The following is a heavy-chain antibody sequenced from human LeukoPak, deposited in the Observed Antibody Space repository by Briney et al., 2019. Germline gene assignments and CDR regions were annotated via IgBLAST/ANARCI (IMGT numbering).Heavy chain of an antibody. CDR2: IYYSGST. J-gene: IGHJ4*02. CDR1: GGSISSYY. D-gene: IGHD3-10*01. V-gene: IGHV4-59*01. Sequence: SETLSLTCTVSGGSISSYYWSWIRQPPGKGLGWIGYIYYSGSTNYNPSLKSRVTISVDTSKNQFSLKLSSVTAADTAVYYCARGMVRGVLHVDYWGQGTLVTVSS. CDR3: ARGMVRGVLHVDY.